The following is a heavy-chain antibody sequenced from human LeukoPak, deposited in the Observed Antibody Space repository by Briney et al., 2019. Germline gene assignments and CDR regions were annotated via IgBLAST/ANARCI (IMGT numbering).Heavy chain of an antibody. CDR3: ARDTEWVLYGAFDI. V-gene: IGHV4-59*01. CDR1: GGSISSYY. D-gene: IGHD1-26*01. Sequence: SETLSLTCTVSGGSISSYYWSWIRQPPGKGLEWIGYIYYSGSTNYNPSLKSRVTISVDTSKNQFSLKLSSVTAADTAVYYCARDTEWVLYGAFDIWGQGTMVTVSS. CDR2: IYYSGST. J-gene: IGHJ3*02.